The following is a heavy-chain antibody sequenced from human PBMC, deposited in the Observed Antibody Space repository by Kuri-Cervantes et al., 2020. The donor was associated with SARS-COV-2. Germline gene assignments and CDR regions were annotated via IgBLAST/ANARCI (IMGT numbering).Heavy chain of an antibody. CDR2: ISGSSSTK. D-gene: IGHD1-26*01. CDR3: ARDHGLGATGFDY. J-gene: IGHJ4*02. CDR1: GFTYSSYS. Sequence: GGSPRLSCGASGFTYSSYSMNWVRQAPGKGLEWVSYISGSSSTKYYADSVKGRFTISRDNAKNSLYLQMNSPGDEDTAVYYCARDHGLGATGFDYWGQGTLVTVSS. V-gene: IGHV3-48*02.